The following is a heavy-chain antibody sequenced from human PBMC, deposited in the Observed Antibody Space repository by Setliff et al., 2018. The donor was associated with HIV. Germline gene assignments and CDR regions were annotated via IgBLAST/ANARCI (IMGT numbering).Heavy chain of an antibody. CDR1: GASITSHY. V-gene: IGHV4-4*07. CDR3: ATRGWIEGREVDY. D-gene: IGHD2-2*03. J-gene: IGHJ4*02. CDR2: IYTSGST. Sequence: SETLSLTCTVSGASITSHYWSWIRQPAGKGLEWIGRIYTSGSTNYNPSLKSRVTISVDTSRNQFSLRLNSVTAADTAVYCCATRGWIEGREVDYWGQGTLVTVSS.